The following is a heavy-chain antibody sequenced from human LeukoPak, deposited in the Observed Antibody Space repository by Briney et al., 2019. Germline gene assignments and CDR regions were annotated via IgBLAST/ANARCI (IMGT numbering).Heavy chain of an antibody. CDR3: ARDSDSATWVDTSDYYSRLNAFDI. Sequence: SETLSLTCTVSGGSISSSPSSWGWIRQPPGDGLEWIGNFYQSGDTYYNPSLKSRVTITVDTSKNQFSLKLISVKPADTAVYYCARDSDSATWVDTSDYYSRLNAFDIWGQGTMVTVSS. V-gene: IGHV4-39*07. D-gene: IGHD3-22*01. CDR1: GGSISSSPSS. J-gene: IGHJ3*02. CDR2: FYQSGDT.